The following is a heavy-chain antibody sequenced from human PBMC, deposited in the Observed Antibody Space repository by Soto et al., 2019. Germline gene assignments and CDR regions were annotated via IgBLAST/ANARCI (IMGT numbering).Heavy chain of an antibody. J-gene: IGHJ4*02. D-gene: IGHD3-22*01. CDR3: ARGWLSSSGYPPAFDY. V-gene: IGHV4-31*03. Sequence: QVQLQESGPVLVKPSQTLSLTCTVSGGSISSGGYYLSWIRQHPGKGLEWIGYIYYSGSTYYNPDVQRRVIISVDTSKNQFSLKLCCVTAADTAVYSCARGWLSSSGYPPAFDYWGQGTLVTVSS. CDR2: IYYSGST. CDR1: GGSISSGGYY.